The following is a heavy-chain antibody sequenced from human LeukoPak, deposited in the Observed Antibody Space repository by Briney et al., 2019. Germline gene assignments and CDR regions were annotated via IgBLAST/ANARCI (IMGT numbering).Heavy chain of an antibody. Sequence: SQTLSLTCTVSGVSISSGSYYWVWIRQPAGKGLEWIGRIYTTGSTNYNPSFKSRVTISVDTSKNQFSLKLSSVTAADTAVYYCAREGYYDRSGYREYWGQGTLVTVSS. V-gene: IGHV4-61*02. CDR3: AREGYYDRSGYREY. D-gene: IGHD3-22*01. J-gene: IGHJ4*02. CDR1: GVSISSGSYY. CDR2: IYTTGST.